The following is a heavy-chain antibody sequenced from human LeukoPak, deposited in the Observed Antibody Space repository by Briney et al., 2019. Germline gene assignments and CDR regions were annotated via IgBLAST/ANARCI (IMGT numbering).Heavy chain of an antibody. J-gene: IGHJ4*02. CDR2: IKSKTDGGTT. CDR3: TFGDILTGQIDY. V-gene: IGHV3-15*01. Sequence: GGSLRLSCAASGFTFSNAWMSWVRQAPGKGLEWVGRIKSKTDGGTTDYAAPVKGRFTISRDDSKNTLYLQMNSLKTEDTAVYYCTFGDILTGQIDYWGQGTLVTVSS. D-gene: IGHD3-9*01. CDR1: GFTFSNAW.